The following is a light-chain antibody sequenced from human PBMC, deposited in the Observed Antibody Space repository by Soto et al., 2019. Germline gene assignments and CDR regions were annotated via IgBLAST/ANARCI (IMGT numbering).Light chain of an antibody. CDR3: SSYTSSYTWV. CDR2: GVT. CDR1: TNDVGGYNY. J-gene: IGLJ3*02. Sequence: QSVLTQPASVSGSPGQSITISCSGTTNDVGGYNYVSWYQQHPGKAPRLLIYGVTDRPSGVSSRFSGSKSGNAASLTISGLQAEDEGDYYCSSYTSSYTWVFGGGTKATVL. V-gene: IGLV2-14*03.